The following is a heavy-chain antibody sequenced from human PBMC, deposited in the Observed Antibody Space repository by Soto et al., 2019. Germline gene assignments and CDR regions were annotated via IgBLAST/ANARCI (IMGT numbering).Heavy chain of an antibody. CDR3: ARAFRSGSYHFDY. CDR2: IYYSGST. Sequence: SETLSLTCTVSGGSISSYYWSWIRQPPGKGLEWIGYIYYSGSTNYNPSLKSRVTISVDTSKNQFSLKLNSVTAADTAVYYCARAFRSGSYHFDYWGPGTLITVSS. D-gene: IGHD1-26*01. CDR1: GGSISSYY. V-gene: IGHV4-59*01. J-gene: IGHJ4*02.